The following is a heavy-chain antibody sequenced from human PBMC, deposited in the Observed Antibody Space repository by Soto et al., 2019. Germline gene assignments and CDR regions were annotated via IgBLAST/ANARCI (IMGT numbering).Heavy chain of an antibody. Sequence: SVKVSCKASGGTFSSYAISWVRQAPGQGLEWMGGIIPIFGTANYAQKFQGRVTITADESTSTAYMELSSLRSEDTAVYYRARAGYYGSGTLGGVNWFDPWGQGTLVTVSS. V-gene: IGHV1-69*13. J-gene: IGHJ5*02. CDR3: ARAGYYGSGTLGGVNWFDP. CDR1: GGTFSSYA. CDR2: IIPIFGTA. D-gene: IGHD3-10*01.